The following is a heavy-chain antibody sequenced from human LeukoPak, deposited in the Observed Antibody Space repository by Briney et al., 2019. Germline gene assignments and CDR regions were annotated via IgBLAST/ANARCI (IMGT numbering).Heavy chain of an antibody. D-gene: IGHD3-16*01. V-gene: IGHV3-30*04. J-gene: IGHJ4*02. CDR3: AKESFPGAITFGGASDY. Sequence: PGGSLRLSCAASGFTFSSYVMHWVRQAPGKGLEWVAIISYDGSNEYYADSVKGRFTISRDNSKNTLYLQMNSLRAEDTAVYYCAKESFPGAITFGGASDYWGQGTLVTVSS. CDR1: GFTFSSYV. CDR2: ISYDGSNE.